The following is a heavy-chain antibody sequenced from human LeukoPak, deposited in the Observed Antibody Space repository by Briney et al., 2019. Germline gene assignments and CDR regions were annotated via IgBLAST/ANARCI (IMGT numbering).Heavy chain of an antibody. V-gene: IGHV3-21*01. D-gene: IGHD7-27*01. CDR3: VRDQNWAFDY. CDR1: GFTFSSYS. Sequence: GGSLRLSCAASGFTFSSYSMNWVRQAPGKGLEWVSYIISSSDYTQYADSVKGRFTISRDSAQNSLYLQMNSQRVEDTAVYFCVRDQNWAFDYWGQGALVTVSS. CDR2: IISSSDYT. J-gene: IGHJ4*02.